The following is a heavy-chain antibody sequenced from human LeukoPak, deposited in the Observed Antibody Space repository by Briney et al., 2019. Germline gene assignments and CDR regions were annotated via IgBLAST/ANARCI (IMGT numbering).Heavy chain of an antibody. CDR3: AKDLEYCSSTSCYDYYYGMDV. CDR2: IQYDGSNK. Sequence: GGSLRLSCAASGFTFSSYGMHWVRQAPGKGLEWVAFIQYDGSNKYYADSVKGRFTISRDNSKNTLYLQMNSLRAEDTAVCYCAKDLEYCSSTSCYDYYYGMDVWGQGTTVTVSS. CDR1: GFTFSSYG. V-gene: IGHV3-30*02. J-gene: IGHJ6*02. D-gene: IGHD2-2*01.